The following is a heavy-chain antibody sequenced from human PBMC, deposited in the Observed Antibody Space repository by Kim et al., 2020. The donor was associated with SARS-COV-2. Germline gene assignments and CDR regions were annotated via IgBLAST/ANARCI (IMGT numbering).Heavy chain of an antibody. CDR1: GGSFSGYY. CDR2: INHSGST. D-gene: IGHD6-13*01. Sequence: SETLSLTCAVYGGSFSGYYWSWIRQPPGKGLEWIGEINHSGSTNYNPSLKSRVTISVDTSKNQFSLKLSSVTAADTAVYYCASSGGSSSWYYFDYWGQGT. J-gene: IGHJ4*02. CDR3: ASSGGSSSWYYFDY. V-gene: IGHV4-34*01.